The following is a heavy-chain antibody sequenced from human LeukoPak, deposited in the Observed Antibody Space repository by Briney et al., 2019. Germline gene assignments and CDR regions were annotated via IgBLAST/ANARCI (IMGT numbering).Heavy chain of an antibody. D-gene: IGHD3-3*01. CDR1: GGTFSSYA. Sequence: SVTVSCKASGGTFSSYAISWVRQAPGQGLEWKGGIIPIFGTANYAQKFQGRVTITTDESTSTAYMELSSLRSEDTAVYYCASSIFGVANFDYWGQGTLVTVSS. J-gene: IGHJ4*02. CDR2: IIPIFGTA. V-gene: IGHV1-69*05. CDR3: ASSIFGVANFDY.